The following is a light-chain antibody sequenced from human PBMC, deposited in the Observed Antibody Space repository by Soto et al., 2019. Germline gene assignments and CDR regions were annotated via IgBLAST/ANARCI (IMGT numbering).Light chain of an antibody. J-gene: IGKJ1*01. CDR1: QSAGSTY. V-gene: IGKV3-20*01. Sequence: EIVLTQSPGTLSLSPGERATLSCRASQSAGSTYLAWYQQKPGQAPRLLIYGTSSRATGIPDRFSGSGSGTDFTLTISRLQPEDFAVYHCQQYGESPWTFGQGTKVDIK. CDR3: QQYGESPWT. CDR2: GTS.